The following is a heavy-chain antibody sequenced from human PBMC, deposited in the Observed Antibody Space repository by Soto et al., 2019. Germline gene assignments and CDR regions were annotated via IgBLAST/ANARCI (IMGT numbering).Heavy chain of an antibody. Sequence: QVQLVESGGGVVQPGRSLRLSCAASGFNFRAYGMHWVHQAPGKGLQWVAVMSSDASNKYYADSVKGRFTISRDNSQNTLYLQMNSLRPEDTAVYYCAKGSSSVYYYYYGMDVWGQGTTVTVSS. V-gene: IGHV3-30*18. CDR1: GFNFRAYG. J-gene: IGHJ6*02. CDR3: AKGSSSVYYYYYGMDV. D-gene: IGHD6-6*01. CDR2: MSSDASNK.